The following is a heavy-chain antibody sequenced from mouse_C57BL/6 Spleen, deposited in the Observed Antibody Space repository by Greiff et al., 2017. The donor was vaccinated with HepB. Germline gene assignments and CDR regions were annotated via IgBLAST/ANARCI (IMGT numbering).Heavy chain of an antibody. CDR3: ARIGYDWYFDV. J-gene: IGHJ1*03. Sequence: EVQRVESGPELVKPGASVKMSCKASGYTFTDYNMHWVKQSHGKSLEWIGYINPNNGGTSYNQKFKGKATLTVNKSSSTAYMELRSLTSEDSAVYYCARIGYDWYFDVWGTGTTVTVSS. V-gene: IGHV1-22*01. CDR2: INPNNGGT. D-gene: IGHD2-2*01. CDR1: GYTFTDYN.